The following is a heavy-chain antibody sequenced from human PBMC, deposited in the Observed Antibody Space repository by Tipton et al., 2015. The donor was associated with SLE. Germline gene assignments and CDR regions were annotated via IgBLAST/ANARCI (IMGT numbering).Heavy chain of an antibody. CDR2: IYYSGST. V-gene: IGHV4-59*12. J-gene: IGHJ4*02. Sequence: GLVKPSETLSLTCTVSGGSISSYYWSWIRQPPGKGLEWIGYIYYSGSTNYNPSLKSRVTISVDTSKNQFSLKLSSVTAADTAVYYCARRADYWGQGTLVTVSS. CDR3: ARRADY. CDR1: GGSISSYY.